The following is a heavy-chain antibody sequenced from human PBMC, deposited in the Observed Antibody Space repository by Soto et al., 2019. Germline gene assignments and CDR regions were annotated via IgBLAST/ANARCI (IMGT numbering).Heavy chain of an antibody. D-gene: IGHD2-15*01. Sequence: EVQLVESGGGLVKPGGSLRLSCAASGFTFSSYSMNWVRQAPGKGLEWVSSISSSSSYIYYADSVKGRFTISRDNAKNSLYLQMNSLRAEDTAVYYCARDSSYCSGGSCYGGGMDVWGQGTTVTVSS. V-gene: IGHV3-21*01. CDR1: GFTFSSYS. J-gene: IGHJ6*02. CDR2: ISSSSSYI. CDR3: ARDSSYCSGGSCYGGGMDV.